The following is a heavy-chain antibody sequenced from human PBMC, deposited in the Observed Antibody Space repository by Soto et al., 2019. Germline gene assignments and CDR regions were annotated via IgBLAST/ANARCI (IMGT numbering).Heavy chain of an antibody. CDR2: ISAYNGNT. Sequence: ASVKVSCKASGYTFTSYGISWVRQAPGQGLEWMGWISAYNGNTNYAQKLQGRVTMTTDTSTSTAYMELRSLRSDDTAVYYCARDGGLEWLLYGPYYYYGMDVWGQGTTVTVP. CDR3: ARDGGLEWLLYGPYYYYGMDV. CDR1: GYTFTSYG. D-gene: IGHD3-3*01. V-gene: IGHV1-18*01. J-gene: IGHJ6*02.